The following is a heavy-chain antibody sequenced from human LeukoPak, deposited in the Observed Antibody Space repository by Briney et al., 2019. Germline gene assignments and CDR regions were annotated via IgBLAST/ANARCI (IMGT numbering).Heavy chain of an antibody. Sequence: GGSLRLSCAASGFIFNNFAMSGVRQAPGKGLEGVSDISASAFTKTYADSVKGRFTISRDNSKNTVSLQMNSVRVEDTAIYYCAKSLRGYSGYDSFGGQGTQVTVSS. CDR1: GFIFNNFA. CDR3: AKSLRGYSGYDSF. V-gene: IGHV3-23*01. D-gene: IGHD5-12*01. CDR2: ISASAFTK. J-gene: IGHJ4*02.